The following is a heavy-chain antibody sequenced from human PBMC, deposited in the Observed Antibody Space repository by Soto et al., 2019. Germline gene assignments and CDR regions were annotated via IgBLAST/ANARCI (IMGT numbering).Heavy chain of an antibody. CDR2: IYYTVST. D-gene: IGHD3-16*02. Sequence: SETLSLTCTVSGDSIKHYYWSWIRNPPGKRLEWIGYIYYTVSTTYNPSLESRVTMSVDTSKNQFYLKLRSVYAADTAVYFCAKNRCTADEGCTLDSWGRGTLVTVSS. V-gene: IGHV4-59*01. CDR1: GDSIKHYY. CDR3: AKNRCTADEGCTLDS. J-gene: IGHJ4*02.